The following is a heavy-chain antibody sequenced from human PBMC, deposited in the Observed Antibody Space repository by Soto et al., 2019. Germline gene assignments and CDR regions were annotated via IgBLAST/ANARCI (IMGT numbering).Heavy chain of an antibody. D-gene: IGHD3-22*01. Sequence: GGSLRLSCAASGFTFSSYGMHWVRQAPGKGLEWVAVISYDGSNKYYADSVKGRFTISRDNSKNTLYLQMNSLRAEDTAVYYCANVPGYYDSSGSGAFDIWGRGTMVGV. CDR1: GFTFSSYG. CDR2: ISYDGSNK. V-gene: IGHV3-30*18. CDR3: ANVPGYYDSSGSGAFDI. J-gene: IGHJ3*02.